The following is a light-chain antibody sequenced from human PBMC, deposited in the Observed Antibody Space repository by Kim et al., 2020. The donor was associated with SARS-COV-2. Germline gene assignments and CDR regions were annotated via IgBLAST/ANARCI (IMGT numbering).Light chain of an antibody. CDR3: QQYYSYPRN. CDR2: AAS. CDR1: QGISSY. Sequence: ASTGDRVTITCRASQGISSYLDWYQQKPGKAPKLLIYAASTLQSGVPSRFSGSGSGTDFTLTISCLQSEDFATYYCQQYYSYPRNFGGGTKVDIK. J-gene: IGKJ4*01. V-gene: IGKV1-8*01.